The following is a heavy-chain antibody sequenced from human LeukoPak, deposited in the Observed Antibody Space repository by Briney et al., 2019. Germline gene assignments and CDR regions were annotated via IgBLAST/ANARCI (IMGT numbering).Heavy chain of an antibody. CDR3: ARSGGTYGWFDP. J-gene: IGHJ5*02. V-gene: IGHV4-39*01. CDR2: IHYSGRT. CDR1: GGSISSSTYY. D-gene: IGHD1-26*01. Sequence: SETLSLTCTVSGGSISSSTYYWGWLRQSPGKGLEWMGTIHYSGRTYYNPSLESRVTISVDTSKNQFSLRLPSVTAADTTVYYCARSGGTYGWFDPWGQGTLVTVSS.